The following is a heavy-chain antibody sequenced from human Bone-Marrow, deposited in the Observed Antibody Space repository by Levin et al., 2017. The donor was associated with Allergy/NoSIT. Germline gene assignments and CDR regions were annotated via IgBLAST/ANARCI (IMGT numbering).Heavy chain of an antibody. CDR3: AHSFDGSGSYVYPPSWFDP. V-gene: IGHV2-5*02. CDR1: GFSLSTSGVG. Sequence: VSGPTLVKPTQTLTLTCTFSGFSLSTSGVGVGWIRQPPGKALEWLALIYWDDDKRYSPSLKSRLTITKDTSKNQVVLTMTNMDAVDTATYYCAHSFDGSGSYVYPPSWFDPWGQGTLVTVSS. D-gene: IGHD3-10*01. CDR2: IYWDDDK. J-gene: IGHJ5*02.